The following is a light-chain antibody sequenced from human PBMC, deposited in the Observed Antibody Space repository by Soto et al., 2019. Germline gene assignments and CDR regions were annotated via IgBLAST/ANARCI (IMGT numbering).Light chain of an antibody. CDR3: QQYNDRPPIT. CDR1: QSVSSS. J-gene: IGKJ5*01. CDR2: GAS. V-gene: IGKV3-15*01. Sequence: IVMTQSPATLSVSPGERATLSFMARQSVSSSLAWHKQKPGQAPRPRIYGASTRATGIPARFSGSGSGSEFTITISEMQSEDFAVYYCQQYNDRPPITFGRGTRLE.